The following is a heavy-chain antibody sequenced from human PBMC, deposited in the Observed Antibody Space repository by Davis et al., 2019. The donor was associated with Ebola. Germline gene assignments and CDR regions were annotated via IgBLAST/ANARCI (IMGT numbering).Heavy chain of an antibody. D-gene: IGHD3-22*01. Sequence: ASVKVSCKASGHTFTSYGISWVRQAPGQGLEWMGWISAYNGNTNYAQKLQGRVTMTTDTSTSTAYMELRSLRSDDTAVYYCARVFSMIVVAYPDYWGQGTLVTVSS. J-gene: IGHJ4*02. CDR3: ARVFSMIVVAYPDY. CDR2: ISAYNGNT. CDR1: GHTFTSYG. V-gene: IGHV1-18*01.